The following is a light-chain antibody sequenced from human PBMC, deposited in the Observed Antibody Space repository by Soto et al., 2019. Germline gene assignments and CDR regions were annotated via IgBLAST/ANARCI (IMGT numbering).Light chain of an antibody. CDR1: QNINSN. Sequence: DIQMTQSPSSLSASVGDRVTITCRASQNINSNLNWYQQKPGKAPNLLIYAASSLQSGVPSRFSGSGSGTDFTLTISSLQPEDFATYYCQQSYSTPLTFGGGIKVEIK. CDR3: QQSYSTPLT. J-gene: IGKJ4*01. CDR2: AAS. V-gene: IGKV1-39*01.